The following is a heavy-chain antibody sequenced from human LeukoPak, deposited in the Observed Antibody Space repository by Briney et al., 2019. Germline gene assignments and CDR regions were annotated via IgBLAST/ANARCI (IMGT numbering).Heavy chain of an antibody. CDR2: ISRSGTTI. D-gene: IGHD5-18*01. CDR3: ARGSALWAYYFDY. V-gene: IGHV3-48*03. Sequence: PGGSLRLSCAASGFTFSSYEMNWVRQAPGKGLEWVSYISRSGTTIYYADSVRGRFTISRDNAKNSPYLQMNSLRAEDTAVYYCARGSALWAYYFDYWGQGTLVTVSS. CDR1: GFTFSSYE. J-gene: IGHJ4*02.